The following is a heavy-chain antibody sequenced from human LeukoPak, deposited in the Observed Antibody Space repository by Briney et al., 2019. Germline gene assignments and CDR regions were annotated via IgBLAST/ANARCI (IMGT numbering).Heavy chain of an antibody. D-gene: IGHD6-19*01. V-gene: IGHV1-69*05. J-gene: IGHJ3*02. Sequence: SVKVSCKSSGGTFSSYAISWVRQAPGQGLEWMGRIIPIFGTANYAKKFQGRVTITTDESTSTAYMELSSLRSEDTAVYYCARIVRGSSGWYEGVDAFDIWGQGTMVTVSS. CDR3: ARIVRGSSGWYEGVDAFDI. CDR2: IIPIFGTA. CDR1: GGTFSSYA.